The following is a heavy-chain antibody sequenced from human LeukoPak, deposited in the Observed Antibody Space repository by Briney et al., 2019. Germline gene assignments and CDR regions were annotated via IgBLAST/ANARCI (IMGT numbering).Heavy chain of an antibody. D-gene: IGHD3-22*01. CDR2: IYYSGNT. CDR3: ARHYYDSSGYLDY. V-gene: IGHV4-39*01. Sequence: SETLSLTCTVSGGSISSSSSYWGWIRQPPGKGLEWIGTIYYSGNTYYNPSLKSRVSISVDTSKNQFSLKLSSMTAADTAVYYCARHYYDSSGYLDYWGQGTLVTVSS. J-gene: IGHJ4*02. CDR1: GGSISSSSSY.